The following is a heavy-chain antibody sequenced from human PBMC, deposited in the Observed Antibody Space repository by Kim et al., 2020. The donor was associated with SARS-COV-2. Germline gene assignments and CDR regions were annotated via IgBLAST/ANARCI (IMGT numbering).Heavy chain of an antibody. CDR1: GFTFSSYE. CDR2: ISSSGSTI. V-gene: IGHV3-48*03. CDR3: ARETLYDFWDSGVDY. D-gene: IGHD3-3*01. Sequence: GGSLRLSCAASGFTFSSYEMNWVRQAPGKGLEWVSYISSSGSTIYYADSVKGRFTISRDNAKNSLYLQMNSLRAEDTAVYYCARETLYDFWDSGVDYWGQGTLAT. J-gene: IGHJ4*02.